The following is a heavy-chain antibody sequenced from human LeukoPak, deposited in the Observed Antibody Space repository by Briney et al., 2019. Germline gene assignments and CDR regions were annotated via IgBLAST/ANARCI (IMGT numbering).Heavy chain of an antibody. D-gene: IGHD1-7*01. CDR3: ASGITGTTGSDY. CDR1: GFTFSDHY. CDR2: SRIKADGYIT. J-gene: IGHJ4*02. V-gene: IGHV3-72*01. Sequence: GGSLRLSCVVSGFTFSDHYLDWVRQAPGRGLEWVGRSRIKADGYITQYAASVKDRFTISRDESKDSLLLQMNSLRAEDTAVYYCASGITGTTGSDYWGQGTLVTVSS.